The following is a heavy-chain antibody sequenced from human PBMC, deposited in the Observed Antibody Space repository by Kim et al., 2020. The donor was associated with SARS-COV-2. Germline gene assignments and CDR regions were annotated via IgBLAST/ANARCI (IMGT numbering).Heavy chain of an antibody. CDR2: ISYDGSNK. Sequence: GGSLRLSCAASGFTFSSYAMHWVRQAPGKGLEWVAVISYDGSNKYYADSVKGRFTISRDNSKNTLYLQMNSLRAEDTAVYYCARDAGRAYCGGDCYHFD. J-gene: IGHJ4*01. CDR3: ARDAGRAYCGGDCYHFD. D-gene: IGHD2-21*02. V-gene: IGHV3-30*04. CDR1: GFTFSSYA.